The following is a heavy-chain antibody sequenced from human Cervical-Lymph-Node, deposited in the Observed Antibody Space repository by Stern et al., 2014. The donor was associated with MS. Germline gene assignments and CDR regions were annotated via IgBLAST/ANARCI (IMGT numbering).Heavy chain of an antibody. CDR3: ARSSRIAAAGTDKLWFDP. D-gene: IGHD6-13*01. CDR2: IYYSGST. Sequence: QVQLQESGPGLVKPSETLSLTCTVSGGSISSYYWSWIRQPPGKGLEWIGYIYYSGSTNYNPSLKSRVTISVDTSKNQFSLKLSSVTAADTAVYYCARSSRIAAAGTDKLWFDPWGQGTLVTVSS. J-gene: IGHJ5*02. CDR1: GGSISSYY. V-gene: IGHV4-59*01.